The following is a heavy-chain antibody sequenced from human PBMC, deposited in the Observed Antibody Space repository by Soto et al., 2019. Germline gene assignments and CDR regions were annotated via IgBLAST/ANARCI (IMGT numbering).Heavy chain of an antibody. J-gene: IGHJ4*02. CDR3: AKDESPPRGYSGYDYPDSFDY. V-gene: IGHV3-23*01. CDR2: ISGSGGST. Sequence: GGSLRLSCAASGFTFSSYAMSWVRQAPGKGLEWVSAISGSGGSTYYADSVKGRFTISRDNSKNTLYLQMNSLRAEDTAVYYCAKDESPPRGYSGYDYPDSFDYWGQGTLVTVSS. CDR1: GFTFSSYA. D-gene: IGHD5-12*01.